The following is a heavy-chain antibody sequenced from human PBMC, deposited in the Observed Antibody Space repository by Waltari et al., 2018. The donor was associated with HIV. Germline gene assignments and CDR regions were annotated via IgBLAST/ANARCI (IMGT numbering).Heavy chain of an antibody. Sequence: QVQLQQWGAGLLKPSETLSLTCAVYGGSFSGYYWSWIRQPPGKGLEWIGEINHSGSTNYNPSLKSRVTISVDTSKNQFSLKLSSVTAADTAVYYCARGRLRSYPPAGYFDYWGQGTLVTVSS. J-gene: IGHJ4*02. D-gene: IGHD4-17*01. CDR1: GGSFSGYY. CDR2: INHSGST. V-gene: IGHV4-34*01. CDR3: ARGRLRSYPPAGYFDY.